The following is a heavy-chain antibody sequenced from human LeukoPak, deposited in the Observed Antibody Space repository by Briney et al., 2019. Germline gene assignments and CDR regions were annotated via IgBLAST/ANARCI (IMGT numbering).Heavy chain of an antibody. J-gene: IGHJ4*02. CDR3: ARVLSSGHFDF. Sequence: ASVKLSCKASGCTFSSYAISWVRQAPGQGLEWMGRIIPILGIANYAQSSQGRVTITADKSTSTAYMELSSLRSEDTAIYCCARVLSSGHFDFWGQGTLVTVSS. CDR1: GCTFSSYA. V-gene: IGHV1-69*04. D-gene: IGHD3-10*01. CDR2: IIPILGIA.